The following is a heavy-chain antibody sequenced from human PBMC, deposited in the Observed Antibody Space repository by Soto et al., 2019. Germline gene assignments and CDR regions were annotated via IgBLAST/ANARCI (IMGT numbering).Heavy chain of an antibody. V-gene: IGHV3-23*01. CDR3: ATVPRIEARQRYFDY. D-gene: IGHD6-6*01. Sequence: GGSLRLYCAASGFTFRSYAMSWVRQAPGKGLEWVSAISGSGGSTYYADSVKGRVTISRDNSKNTLYLQMNSLRAEDTAVYYSATVPRIEARQRYFDYCVHGTLAAVFS. J-gene: IGHJ4*01. CDR1: GFTFRSYA. CDR2: ISGSGGST.